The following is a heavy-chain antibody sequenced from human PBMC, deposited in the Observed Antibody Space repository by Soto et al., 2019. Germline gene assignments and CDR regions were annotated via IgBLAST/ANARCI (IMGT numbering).Heavy chain of an antibody. V-gene: IGHV4-4*07. CDR2: IYTSGST. J-gene: IGHJ6*02. Sequence: SETLSLTCTVSGGSISSYYWSWIRQPAGKGLEWIGRIYTSGSTNYNPSLKSRVTMSVGTSKNQFSLKLSSVTAADTAVYYCARVVAAAGRDGGYYYYGMDVWAKGPRSPSP. D-gene: IGHD6-13*01. CDR3: ARVVAAAGRDGGYYYYGMDV. CDR1: GGSISSYY.